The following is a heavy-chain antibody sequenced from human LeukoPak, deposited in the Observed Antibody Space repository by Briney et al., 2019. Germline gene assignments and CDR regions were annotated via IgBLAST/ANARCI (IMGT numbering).Heavy chain of an antibody. CDR1: GFTFSSYA. CDR3: AKGALYCSGGSCYPRGFDY. Sequence: RAGGSLRLSCAASGFTFSSYAMSWVRQAPGKGLEWVSAISGSGGSTYYADSVKGRFTISRDNSKNTLYLQMNSLRAEDTAVYYCAKGALYCSGGSCYPRGFDYWGQGTLVTVSS. V-gene: IGHV3-23*01. CDR2: ISGSGGST. D-gene: IGHD2-15*01. J-gene: IGHJ4*02.